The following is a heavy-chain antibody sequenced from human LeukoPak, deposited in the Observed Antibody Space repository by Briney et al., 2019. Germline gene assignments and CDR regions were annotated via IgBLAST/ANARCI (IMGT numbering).Heavy chain of an antibody. CDR1: GGSISSYY. J-gene: IGHJ4*02. Sequence: SETLSLTCTVSGGSISSYYWSWIRQPPGEGLEWIGYIYYSGGTIYNPSLKSRVTISVDTSKNQFSLKLSSVTAADTAVYYCAREFDYDYVWGSYRYPVYYFDYWGQGTLVTVSS. CDR3: AREFDYDYVWGSYRYPVYYFDY. CDR2: IYYSGGT. V-gene: IGHV4-59*12. D-gene: IGHD3-16*02.